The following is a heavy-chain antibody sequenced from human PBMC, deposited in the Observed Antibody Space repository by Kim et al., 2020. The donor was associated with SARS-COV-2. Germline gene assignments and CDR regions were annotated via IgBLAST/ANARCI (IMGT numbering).Heavy chain of an antibody. Sequence: GGSLRLSCAASGFIFSSYGIHWVRQAPGKGLEWVAVTSYDGIKKYYADSVKGRFTISRDKSKNTLYLQMNSLRAEDTAVYYCAKDRRFGENPFYYYAMDVWGQGTTVTVSS. D-gene: IGHD3-10*01. CDR3: AKDRRFGENPFYYYAMDV. J-gene: IGHJ6*02. CDR1: GFIFSSYG. V-gene: IGHV3-30*18. CDR2: TSYDGIKK.